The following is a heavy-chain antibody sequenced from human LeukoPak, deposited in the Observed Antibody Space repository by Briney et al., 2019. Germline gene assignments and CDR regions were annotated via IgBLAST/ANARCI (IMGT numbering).Heavy chain of an antibody. CDR2: IHPTFGAP. J-gene: IGHJ4*02. CDR1: GGILSSYV. CDR3: ARATGRGYTYGAAAY. D-gene: IGHD5-18*01. V-gene: IGHV1-69*05. Sequence: GASVKVPCKSSGGILSSYVITWVRQAPGQGLEWMGGIHPTFGAPNYAQKFQSRVMITTDESTGTDYMELFSLTSEDTAVYYCARATGRGYTYGAAAYWGQGTLVTVSS.